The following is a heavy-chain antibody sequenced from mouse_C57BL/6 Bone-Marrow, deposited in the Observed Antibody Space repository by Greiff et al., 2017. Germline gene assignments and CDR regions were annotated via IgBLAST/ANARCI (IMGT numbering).Heavy chain of an antibody. D-gene: IGHD1-1*01. CDR1: GYSITSGYY. CDR3: AREGDYGSSYDFDY. Sequence: EVQLQQSGPGLVKPSQSLSLTCSVTGYSITSGYYWNWIRQFPGNKLEWMGYISYDGSNNYNPSLKNRISITRDTSKNQFFLKLNSVTTEDTATYYGAREGDYGSSYDFDYWGQGTTLTVSS. V-gene: IGHV3-6*01. CDR2: ISYDGSN. J-gene: IGHJ2*01.